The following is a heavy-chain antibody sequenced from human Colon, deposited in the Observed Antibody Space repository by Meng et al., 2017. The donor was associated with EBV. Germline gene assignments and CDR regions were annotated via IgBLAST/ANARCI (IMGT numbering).Heavy chain of an antibody. J-gene: IGHJ4*01. D-gene: IGHD6-13*01. CDR3: ARGRIIEAAGTVWFAALSV. CDR1: GGSFSGIY. Sequence: QVQLQQWGAGLFKPSEXLSLTCAVYGGSFSGIYWSWIRQPPGKGLEWIGEINHSGSSSYNPSLKSRVTISIDTSKNQVSLKLRSVTAADTAVYYCARGRIIEAAGTVWFAALSVWGHGPLVTVAS. CDR2: INHSGSS. V-gene: IGHV4-34*01.